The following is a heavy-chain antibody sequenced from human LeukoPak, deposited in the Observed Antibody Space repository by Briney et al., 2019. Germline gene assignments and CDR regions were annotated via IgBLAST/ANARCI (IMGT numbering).Heavy chain of an antibody. Sequence: PGASVKVSCKASGNTFTNFDINWVRQATGQGLEWMGWMNLSGSNTVYAQRFQGRLTMTRNTSISTVYMELSSLRSEDTAVYYCAKDRGYSYGDAFDIWGQGTMVTVSS. CDR2: MNLSGSNT. V-gene: IGHV1-8*02. CDR3: AKDRGYSYGDAFDI. D-gene: IGHD5-18*01. CDR1: GNTFTNFD. J-gene: IGHJ3*02.